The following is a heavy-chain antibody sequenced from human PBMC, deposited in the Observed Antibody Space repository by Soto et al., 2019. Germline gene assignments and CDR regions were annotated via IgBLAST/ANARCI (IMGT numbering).Heavy chain of an antibody. J-gene: IGHJ6*02. V-gene: IGHV1-3*01. Sequence: ASVKVSCKASGYTFTSYAMHWVRQAPGQRLEWMGWINAGNGNTKYSQKFQGWVTMTRDTSISTAYMELSRLRSDDTAVYYCARDRRRSCSSTSCYIYYYGMDVWGQGTTVTVSS. D-gene: IGHD2-2*02. CDR2: INAGNGNT. CDR1: GYTFTSYA. CDR3: ARDRRRSCSSTSCYIYYYGMDV.